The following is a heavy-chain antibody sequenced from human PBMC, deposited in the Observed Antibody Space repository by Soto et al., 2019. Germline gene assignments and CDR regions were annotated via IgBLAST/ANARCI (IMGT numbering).Heavy chain of an antibody. Sequence: GRSLRLPYAASAFTFSSYGMHWVRQAPGKGLEWVAVIWYDGSNKYYADSVKGRFTISRDNSKNTLYLQMNSLRAEDTAVYYCARGPYYYDSSGYWFDYWGQGT. CDR1: AFTFSSYG. CDR2: IWYDGSNK. V-gene: IGHV3-33*01. J-gene: IGHJ4*02. D-gene: IGHD3-22*01. CDR3: ARGPYYYDSSGYWFDY.